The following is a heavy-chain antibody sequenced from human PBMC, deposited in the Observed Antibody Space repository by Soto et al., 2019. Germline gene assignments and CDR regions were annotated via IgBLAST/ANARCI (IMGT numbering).Heavy chain of an antibody. Sequence: PGESLKISCKGSGYSFTSHWIGWVRQMPGKGLEWIGIIYPGDSHTRYNPSFQGQVTISADKSISTAYLQWSSLKASDTAMYYCARLGYCDSSSCLNWFDPWGQGTLVTVSS. CDR3: ARLGYCDSSSCLNWFDP. D-gene: IGHD2-2*01. CDR1: GYSFTSHW. J-gene: IGHJ5*02. V-gene: IGHV5-51*01. CDR2: IYPGDSHT.